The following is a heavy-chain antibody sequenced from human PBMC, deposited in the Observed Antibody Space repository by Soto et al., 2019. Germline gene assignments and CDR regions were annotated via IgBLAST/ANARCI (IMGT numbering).Heavy chain of an antibody. Sequence: GGSLRLSCAASGFTFSSYGMHWVRQAPGKGLEWVAVISYDGSNKYYADSVKGRFTISRDNSKNTLYLQMNSLRAEDPAVYYCGKPGLYSYYYYVMDVWGQGTTVTVPS. J-gene: IGHJ6*02. CDR1: GFTFSSYG. V-gene: IGHV3-30*18. CDR2: ISYDGSNK. CDR3: GKPGLYSYYYYVMDV.